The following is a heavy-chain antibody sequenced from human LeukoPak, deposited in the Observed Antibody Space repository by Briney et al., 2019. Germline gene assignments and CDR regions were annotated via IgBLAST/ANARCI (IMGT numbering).Heavy chain of an antibody. CDR2: INHSGSS. D-gene: IGHD3-10*01. CDR3: ARRTVRGVIKY. V-gene: IGHV4-34*01. CDR1: GGSFSGYY. J-gene: IGHJ4*02. Sequence: SETLSLTCAVYGGSFSGYYWSWIRQPPGKGLEWIGEINHSGSSNSNSSLKSRVTISVDTSKNQFSLKLSSVTAADTAVYYCARRTVRGVIKYWGQGTLVTVSS.